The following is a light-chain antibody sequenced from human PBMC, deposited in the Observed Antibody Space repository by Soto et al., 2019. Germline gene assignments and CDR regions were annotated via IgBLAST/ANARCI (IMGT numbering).Light chain of an antibody. V-gene: IGKV3-15*01. Sequence: TVMTQSPATLSVSPGETATLSCTASRSIGDNLAWYQVKPGQAPRLLISATSTRATGIPDRFRGSGSGTYFTLTIISLQSEDSAVYYCPQYNFWPGLTFGGGTRVEIK. CDR3: PQYNFWPGLT. CDR2: ATS. J-gene: IGKJ4*01. CDR1: RSIGDN.